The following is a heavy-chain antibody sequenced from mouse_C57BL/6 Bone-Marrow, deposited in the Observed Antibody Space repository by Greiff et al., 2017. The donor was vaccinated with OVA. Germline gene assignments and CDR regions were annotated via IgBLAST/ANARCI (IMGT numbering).Heavy chain of an antibody. CDR1: GFSLTSYG. J-gene: IGHJ4*01. CDR2: IWRGGST. V-gene: IGHV2-5*01. CDR3: DKNEDYGSSVGAMDD. D-gene: IGHD1-1*01. Sequence: QVQLKQSGPGLVQPSQSLSITCPVSGFSLTSYGVHWVRQSPGKGLEWLGVIWRGGSTDYNAAFMSRLSITKDNSKSQVFFKMNSQQADDTAIYYCDKNEDYGSSVGAMDDWGQGTSVTVSS.